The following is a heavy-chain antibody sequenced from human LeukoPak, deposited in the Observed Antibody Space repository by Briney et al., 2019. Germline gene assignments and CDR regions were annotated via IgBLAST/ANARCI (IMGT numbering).Heavy chain of an antibody. J-gene: IGHJ3*02. CDR2: ISGSDGST. D-gene: IGHD3-3*01. Sequence: PGGSMRLSCAAAGFIFSTYAMSWVRQAPGKGLEWVSGISGSDGSTYYADSVGGRFTISRDNSKNTLYLRMSSLRVEDTAIYYCAKGVDNDFWSGYFDALDIWGLGTMVTVSS. CDR3: AKGVDNDFWSGYFDALDI. V-gene: IGHV3-23*01. CDR1: GFIFSTYA.